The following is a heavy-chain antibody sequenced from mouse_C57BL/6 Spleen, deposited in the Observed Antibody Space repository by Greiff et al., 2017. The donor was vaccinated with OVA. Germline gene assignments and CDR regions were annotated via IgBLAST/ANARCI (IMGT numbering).Heavy chain of an antibody. Sequence: QVQLQQSGAELVRPGTSVKVSCKASGYAFTNYLIEWVKQRPGQGLEWIGVINPGSGGTNYNEKFKGKATLTADKAERKTYMQLSSQTSADSAVYYCARSYSSSGGDYWGQGTTLTVSS. CDR3: ARSYSSSGGDY. CDR2: INPGSGGT. D-gene: IGHD1-1*01. V-gene: IGHV1-54*01. CDR1: GYAFTNYL. J-gene: IGHJ2*01.